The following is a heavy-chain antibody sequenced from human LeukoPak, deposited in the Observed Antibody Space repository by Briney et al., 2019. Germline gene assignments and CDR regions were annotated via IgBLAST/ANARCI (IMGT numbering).Heavy chain of an antibody. CDR3: ARGSPRLRYFDWLLETFDY. CDR1: GYAFIDYA. Sequence: GASVKVSCKASGYAFIDYAINWVRQAPGQGLEWMGWINTNTGNPTYAQGFTGRFVFSLDTSVSTAYLQISSLKAEDTAVYYCARGSPRLRYFDWLLETFDYWGQGTLVTVSS. CDR2: INTNTGNP. V-gene: IGHV7-4-1*02. J-gene: IGHJ4*02. D-gene: IGHD3-9*01.